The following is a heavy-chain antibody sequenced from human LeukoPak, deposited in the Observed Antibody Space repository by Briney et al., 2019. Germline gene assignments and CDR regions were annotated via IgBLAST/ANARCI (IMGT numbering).Heavy chain of an antibody. V-gene: IGHV3-66*01. CDR2: IYSGGST. CDR1: GFTVSSNY. D-gene: IGHD5-12*01. J-gene: IGHJ4*02. Sequence: PGGSLRLSCAASGFTVSSNYMSWVRQAPGKGLEWVSVIYSGGSTYYADSVKGRFTISRDNSENTLYLQMNSLRAEDTAVYYCARGQDARIVATILDYWGQGTLVTVSS. CDR3: ARGQDARIVATILDY.